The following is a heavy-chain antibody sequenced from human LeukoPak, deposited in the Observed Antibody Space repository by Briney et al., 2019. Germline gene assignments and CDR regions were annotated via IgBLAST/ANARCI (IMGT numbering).Heavy chain of an antibody. CDR1: GGSFSGYY. CDR2: INHSGSN. V-gene: IGHV4-34*01. CDR3: ARGGYSYGYSFGY. J-gene: IGHJ4*02. Sequence: PSETLSLTCAVYGGSFSGYYWSWSRQPPGEGLEWIGEINHSGSNNYNPSLKSRVTISVDTSKNQFSLKLSSVTAADTAVYYCARGGYSYGYSFGYWGQGTLVTVSS. D-gene: IGHD5-18*01.